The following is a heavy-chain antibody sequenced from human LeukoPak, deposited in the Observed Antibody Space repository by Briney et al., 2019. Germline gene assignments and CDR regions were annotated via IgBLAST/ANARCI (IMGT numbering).Heavy chain of an antibody. V-gene: IGHV4-59*01. CDR1: GGSISSYY. Sequence: PSETLSLTCTVSGGSISSYYWSWIRQPPGKGLEWIGNIYYSGSTNYNPSLKSRVTISVDTSKNQFSLKLSSVTAADTAVYYCARGGDIVVVPAATDYYYYRDVWGKGTTVTISS. D-gene: IGHD2-2*01. CDR2: IYYSGST. J-gene: IGHJ6*03. CDR3: ARGGDIVVVPAATDYYYYRDV.